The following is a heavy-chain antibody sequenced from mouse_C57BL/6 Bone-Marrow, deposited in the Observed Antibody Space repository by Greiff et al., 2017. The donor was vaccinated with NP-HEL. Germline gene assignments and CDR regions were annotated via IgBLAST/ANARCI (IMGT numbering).Heavy chain of an antibody. Sequence: EVQGVESGGGLVKPGGSLKLSCAASGFTFSSYAMSWVRQTPEKRLEWVATISDGGSYTYYPDNVKGRFTISRDNAKNNLYLQMSHLKSEDTAMYYCARDDGYDEDWYFDVWGIGTTVTVSS. D-gene: IGHD2-2*01. J-gene: IGHJ1*03. V-gene: IGHV5-4*01. CDR3: ARDDGYDEDWYFDV. CDR1: GFTFSSYA. CDR2: ISDGGSYT.